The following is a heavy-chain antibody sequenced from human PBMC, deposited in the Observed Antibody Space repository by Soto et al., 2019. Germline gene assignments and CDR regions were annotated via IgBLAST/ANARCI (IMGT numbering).Heavy chain of an antibody. J-gene: IGHJ6*02. Sequence: SETLSLTCAVSGGSITSHSWWSWVRQPPGKGLGWIGSIYYSGSTYYNPSLKSRVTISVDTSKNQFSLKLSSVTAADTAVYYCARGQQQLDYYYYYGMDVWGQGTTVTVSS. CDR3: ARGQQQLDYYYYYGMDV. CDR2: IYYSGST. CDR1: GGSITSHSW. D-gene: IGHD6-13*01. V-gene: IGHV4-4*02.